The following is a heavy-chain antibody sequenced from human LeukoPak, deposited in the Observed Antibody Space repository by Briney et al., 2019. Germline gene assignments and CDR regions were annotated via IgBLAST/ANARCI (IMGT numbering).Heavy chain of an antibody. CDR3: AKRMGPSTIATDLDY. V-gene: IGHV3-30*18. J-gene: IGHJ4*02. CDR2: ISYDGSNK. D-gene: IGHD1-1*01. CDR1: GFTFSSYG. Sequence: GGSLRLSCAASGFTFSSYGMHWVRQAPGKGLEWVAVISYDGSNKYYADSVKGRFTISRDNSKNTLYLQMNSLRAEDTAVYYCAKRMGPSTIATDLDYWGQGTPVTVSS.